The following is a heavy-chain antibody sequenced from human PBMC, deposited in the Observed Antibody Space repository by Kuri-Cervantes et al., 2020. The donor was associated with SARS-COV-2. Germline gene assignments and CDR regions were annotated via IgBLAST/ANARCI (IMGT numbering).Heavy chain of an antibody. V-gene: IGHV1-69*04. Sequence: SVKVSCKASGGTFSSYAISWVRQAPGQGLEWMGRIIPILGTANYAQKFQGRVTITADKSTSTAYMELRSLRSDDTAVYYCASEGSETGIAAIPSAAYFQHWGQGTLVTVSS. CDR1: GGTFSSYA. D-gene: IGHD6-25*01. J-gene: IGHJ1*01. CDR3: ASEGSETGIAAIPSAAYFQH. CDR2: IIPILGTA.